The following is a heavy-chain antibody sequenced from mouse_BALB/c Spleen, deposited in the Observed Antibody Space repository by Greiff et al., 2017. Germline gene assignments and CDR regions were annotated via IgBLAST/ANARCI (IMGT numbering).Heavy chain of an antibody. J-gene: IGHJ1*01. CDR2: ISYSGST. CDR1: GYSITSDYA. Sequence: EVQLQESGPGLVKPSQSLSLTCTVTGYSITSDYAWNWIRQFPGNKLEWMGYISYSGSTSYNPSLKSRISITRDTSKNQFFLQLNSVTTEDTATYYCARKDHWYFDVWGAGTTVTVSS. CDR3: ARKDHWYFDV. V-gene: IGHV3-2*02.